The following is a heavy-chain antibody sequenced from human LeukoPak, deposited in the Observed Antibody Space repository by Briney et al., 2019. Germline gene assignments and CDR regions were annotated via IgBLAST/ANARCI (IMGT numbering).Heavy chain of an antibody. D-gene: IGHD4-11*01. J-gene: IGHJ3*02. Sequence: PGGSLRLSCAASGFSFSTYDMHWVRQETGKRLEWVSSIGTGGDTYYAGSVKGRFTISRESAPKTLFLHMNTLRAGDTAVYFCARSSVMTLYAFDIWGQGTVVTVSS. CDR3: ARSSVMTLYAFDI. CDR1: GFSFSTYD. V-gene: IGHV3-13*01. CDR2: IGTGGDT.